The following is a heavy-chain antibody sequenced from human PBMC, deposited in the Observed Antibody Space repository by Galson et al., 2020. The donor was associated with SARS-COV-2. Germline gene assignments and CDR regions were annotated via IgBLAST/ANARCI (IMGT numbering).Heavy chain of an antibody. CDR3: ARGQGQRSPYYDFWTKTHSGVARPYYYGMDV. V-gene: IGHV1-8*01. CDR1: GYTFTSYD. D-gene: IGHD3-3*01. CDR2: MNPNSGNT. J-gene: IGHJ6*02. Sequence: ASVKVYCKASGYTFTSYDINWVRQATGQGLEWMGWMNPNSGNTGYAQKFQGRVTMTRNPSISTAYMELSSLRSEDTAVYYCARGQGQRSPYYDFWTKTHSGVARPYYYGMDVWGQGTTVTVSS.